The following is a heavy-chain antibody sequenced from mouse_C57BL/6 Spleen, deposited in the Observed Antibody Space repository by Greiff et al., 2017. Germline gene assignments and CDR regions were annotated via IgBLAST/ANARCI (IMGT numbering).Heavy chain of an antibody. D-gene: IGHD2-10*01. Sequence: VQLQQSGAELAKPGASVKLSCKASGYTFTSYWMHWVKQRPGQGLEWIGYINPSSGYTKYNQKFKDKATLTADKSSSTAYMQLSSLTYEDSAVYYCAAYYCQRDWYFDVWGTGTTVTVSS. J-gene: IGHJ1*03. CDR2: INPSSGYT. V-gene: IGHV1-7*01. CDR3: AAYYCQRDWYFDV. CDR1: GYTFTSYW.